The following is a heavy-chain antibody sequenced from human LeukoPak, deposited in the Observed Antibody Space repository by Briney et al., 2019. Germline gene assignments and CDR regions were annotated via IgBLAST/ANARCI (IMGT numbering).Heavy chain of an antibody. D-gene: IGHD6-25*01. CDR2: VHLDGRP. Sequence: PSETLSLTCGVSGGSVSSTNWWTWIRQPPGKGLEWIGEVHLDGRPNFNPSLKSRLTMSVDLSENHVSLKLTSVTAADTAVYYCAREGGFYRPLDYSGQGTLVTVSS. CDR1: GGSVSSTNW. CDR3: AREGGFYRPLDY. V-gene: IGHV4/OR15-8*01. J-gene: IGHJ4*02.